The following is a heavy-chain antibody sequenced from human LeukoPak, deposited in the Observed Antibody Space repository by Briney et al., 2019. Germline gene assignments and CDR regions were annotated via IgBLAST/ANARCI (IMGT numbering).Heavy chain of an antibody. Sequence: SETLSLTCTVSGGSISSYYWSWIRQPPGKGLEWIGYIYYSGSTNYNPSLKSRVTISVDTSKNQFSLKLSSVTAADTAVYYCASTRSWAYYYGSGSYYNGDWGQGTLVTVSS. D-gene: IGHD3-10*01. J-gene: IGHJ4*02. CDR1: GGSISSYY. V-gene: IGHV4-59*12. CDR3: ASTRSWAYYYGSGSYYNGD. CDR2: IYYSGST.